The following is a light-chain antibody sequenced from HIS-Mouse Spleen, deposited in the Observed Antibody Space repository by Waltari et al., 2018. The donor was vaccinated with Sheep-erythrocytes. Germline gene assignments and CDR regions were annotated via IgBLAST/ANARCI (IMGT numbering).Light chain of an antibody. CDR3: CSYAGSYNHV. Sequence: QSALTQPRSVSGSPAQPVTITCTGTTSNVGGYTSVSWYQQHPGKAPKLMIYDVSKRPSGVPDRFSGSKSGNTASLTISGLQAEDEADYYCCSYAGSYNHVFATGTKVTVL. CDR1: TSNVGGYTS. J-gene: IGLJ1*01. CDR2: DVS. V-gene: IGLV2-11*01.